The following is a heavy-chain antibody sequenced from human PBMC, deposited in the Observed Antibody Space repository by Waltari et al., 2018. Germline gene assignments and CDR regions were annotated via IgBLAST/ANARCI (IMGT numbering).Heavy chain of an antibody. CDR2: LSYSGTT. CDR3: AAYIGASVGTAAFDV. Sequence: GWFRQPPGQGLTWIATLSYSGTTYISPSLNSRVTLSRDTSRNQLSLKLGSVTATDTAVYYCAAYIGASVGTAAFDVWGQGTVVIVSS. D-gene: IGHD5-12*01. V-gene: IGHV4-39*01. J-gene: IGHJ3*01.